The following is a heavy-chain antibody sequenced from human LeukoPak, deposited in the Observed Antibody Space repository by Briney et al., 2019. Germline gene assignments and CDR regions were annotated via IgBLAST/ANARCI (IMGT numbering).Heavy chain of an antibody. V-gene: IGHV4-4*07. D-gene: IGHD6-13*01. CDR3: ASLAAAGIMFDY. J-gene: IGHJ4*02. CDR2: IYTSGST. CDR1: GGSISSYC. Sequence: SETLSLTYTVSGGSISSYCWSWIRQPAGKGLEWIGRIYTSGSTNYNPSLKSRVTISVDTSKNQFSLKLSSVTAADTAVYYCASLAAAGIMFDYWGQGTLVTVSS.